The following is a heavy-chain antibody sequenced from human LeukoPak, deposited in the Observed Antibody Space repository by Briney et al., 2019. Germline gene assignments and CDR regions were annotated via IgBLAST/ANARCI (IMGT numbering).Heavy chain of an antibody. J-gene: IGHJ3*02. CDR2: IIPIFGTA. V-gene: IGHV1-69*01. Sequence: SVKVSCRASGGTFSSYAISWVRQAPGQGLEWMGGIIPIFGTANYAQKFQGRVTITADESTSTAYMELSSLRSEDTAVYYCASSPLHCSGGSCYSGAFDIWGQGTMVTVSS. CDR1: GGTFSSYA. CDR3: ASSPLHCSGGSCYSGAFDI. D-gene: IGHD2-15*01.